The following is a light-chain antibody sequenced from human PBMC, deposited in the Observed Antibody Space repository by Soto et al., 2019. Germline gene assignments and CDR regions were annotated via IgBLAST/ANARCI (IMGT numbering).Light chain of an antibody. Sequence: QSVLTQPPSVSGAPGQRVTISCTGSSSNIGAGYDVHWYQQLPGTAPKLLIYANNNRPSGVPHRFSGSTSGTSASLAITGLQAEDEADSYCQSYDSSLSVVFGGGTKVTVL. CDR3: QSYDSSLSVV. J-gene: IGLJ2*01. V-gene: IGLV1-40*01. CDR1: SSNIGAGYD. CDR2: ANN.